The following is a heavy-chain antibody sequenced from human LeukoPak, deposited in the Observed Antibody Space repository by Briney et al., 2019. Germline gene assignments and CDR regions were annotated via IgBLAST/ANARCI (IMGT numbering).Heavy chain of an antibody. Sequence: GGSLRLSCAASGFTFSSYWMSWVRQGPGKGLEWVANIKQDGSEKYYVDSVKGRFTISRDNAKNSLYLQMNSLRAEDTAVYYCARDVRTSGGVYYFDYWGQGTLVTVSS. CDR1: GFTFSSYW. J-gene: IGHJ4*02. V-gene: IGHV3-7*01. D-gene: IGHD3-16*01. CDR3: ARDVRTSGGVYYFDY. CDR2: IKQDGSEK.